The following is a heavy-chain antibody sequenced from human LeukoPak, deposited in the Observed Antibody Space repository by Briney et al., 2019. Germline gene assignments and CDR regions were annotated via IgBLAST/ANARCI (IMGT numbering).Heavy chain of an antibody. J-gene: IGHJ5*02. CDR3: ARDNTGYCSSTSCYESWFDP. Sequence: PSETLSLTCTVSGGSISSHYWSWIQQPPGKGLEWIGYIYYSGSTNYNPSLKSRVTISVDTSKNQFSLKLSSVTAADTAVYYCARDNTGYCSSTSCYESWFDPWGQGTLVTVSS. V-gene: IGHV4-59*11. CDR2: IYYSGST. CDR1: GGSISSHY. D-gene: IGHD2-2*01.